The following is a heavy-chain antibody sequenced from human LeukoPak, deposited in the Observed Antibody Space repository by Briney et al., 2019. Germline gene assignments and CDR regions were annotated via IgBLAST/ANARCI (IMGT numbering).Heavy chain of an antibody. Sequence: SETLSLTCTVSGGSISSSDYYWGWIRQPPGKGLEWIVSIYFGGSTYYNPSLKSRVTISVDTSMNQFSLKLSFVTTADTAVYYCARALGYCSGGSCTRGYNWFDPWGQGTLVTVSS. V-gene: IGHV4-39*01. J-gene: IGHJ5*02. CDR1: GGSISSSDYY. D-gene: IGHD2-15*01. CDR3: ARALGYCSGGSCTRGYNWFDP. CDR2: IYFGGST.